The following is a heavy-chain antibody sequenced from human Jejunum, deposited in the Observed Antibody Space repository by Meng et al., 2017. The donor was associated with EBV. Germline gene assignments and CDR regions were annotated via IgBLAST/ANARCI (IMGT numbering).Heavy chain of an antibody. D-gene: IGHD2-15*01. V-gene: IGHV2-5*02. Sequence: QITLKESGPTLVKPTQTLTMTCTFSGFSLSTSQGGVAWIRQPPGKALEWVALIYGDDYKRYSPSLRSKLTITKDTSTNQVVLTMTNMDPVDTATYYCAHDCRGKGGFDYWGQGTLVTVAS. J-gene: IGHJ4*02. CDR1: GFSLSTSQGG. CDR3: AHDCRGKGGFDY. CDR2: IYGDDYK.